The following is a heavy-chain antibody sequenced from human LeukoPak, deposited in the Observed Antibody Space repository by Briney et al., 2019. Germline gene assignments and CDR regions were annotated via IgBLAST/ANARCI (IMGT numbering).Heavy chain of an antibody. CDR1: GFTFSSYG. Sequence: GGSLRLSCAASGFTFSSYGMHWVRQAPGKGLEWVAFIRYDGSNKYYADSVKGRFTISRDNSKNTLYLQMNSLRAEDTAVYYCAKDYYGDYTAPFDYWGQGTLVTVSS. J-gene: IGHJ4*02. CDR3: AKDYYGDYTAPFDY. V-gene: IGHV3-30*02. D-gene: IGHD4-17*01. CDR2: IRYDGSNK.